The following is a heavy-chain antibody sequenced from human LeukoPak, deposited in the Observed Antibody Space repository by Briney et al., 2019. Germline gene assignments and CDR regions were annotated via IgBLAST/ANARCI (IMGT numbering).Heavy chain of an antibody. CDR1: GFTLSSDW. CDR3: ARVRNYGGY. CDR2: IKQEGSEK. J-gene: IGHJ4*02. Sequence: GGSLRLSCAASGFTLSSDWMSWVRQAPGKGLGWVANIKQEGSEKYYVDSVKGRFTISRDNAKNSLYLQMNSLRAEDTAVYYGARVRNYGGYWGQGTLVTVSS. V-gene: IGHV3-7*01. D-gene: IGHD1-7*01.